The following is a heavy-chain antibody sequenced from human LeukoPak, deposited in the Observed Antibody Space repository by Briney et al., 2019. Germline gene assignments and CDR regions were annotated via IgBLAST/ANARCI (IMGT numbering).Heavy chain of an antibody. J-gene: IGHJ6*03. D-gene: IGHD2-2*01. CDR1: GYTLTELS. V-gene: IGHV1-24*01. CDR2: FDPGDGET. Sequence: ASVKVSCKVSGYTLTELSMHWVRQAPGKGLEWMGGFDPGDGETIYAQKFQGRVTMTEDTSTDTAYMELSSLRSEDTAVYYCATGNCSSTSCYRSYYYMDVWGKGTTVTVSS. CDR3: ATGNCSSTSCYRSYYYMDV.